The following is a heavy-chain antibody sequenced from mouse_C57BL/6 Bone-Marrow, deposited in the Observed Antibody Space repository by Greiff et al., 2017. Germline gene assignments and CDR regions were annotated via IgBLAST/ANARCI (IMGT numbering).Heavy chain of an antibody. CDR1: GYTFTSYG. D-gene: IGHD2-1*01. CDR3: ERSYGYYGNYVSYWYFDV. V-gene: IGHV1-81*01. Sequence: LQESGAELARPGASVKLSCKASGYTFTSYGISWVKQRTGQGLEWIGEIYPRSGNTYYNEKFKGKATLTADKSSSTAYMELRSLTSEDSAVYFCERSYGYYGNYVSYWYFDVWGTGTTVTVSS. J-gene: IGHJ1*03. CDR2: IYPRSGNT.